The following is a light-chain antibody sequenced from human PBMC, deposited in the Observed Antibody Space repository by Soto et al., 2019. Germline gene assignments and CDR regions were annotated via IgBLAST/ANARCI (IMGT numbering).Light chain of an antibody. CDR1: SGHSSYI. CDR2: LEGSGSY. J-gene: IGLJ3*02. V-gene: IGLV4-60*03. Sequence: QLVLTQSSSASASLGSSVKLTCTLSSGHSSYIIAWHQQQPGKAPRYLMKLEGSGSYNKGSGVPDRFSGSSSGADRYLTICNLQSEDEADYYCETWDSNTPWVFGGGTKLTVL. CDR3: ETWDSNTPWV.